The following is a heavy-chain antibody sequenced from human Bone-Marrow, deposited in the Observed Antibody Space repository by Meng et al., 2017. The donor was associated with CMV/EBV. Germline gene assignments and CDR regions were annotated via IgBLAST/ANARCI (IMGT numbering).Heavy chain of an antibody. V-gene: IGHV4-59*01. CDR2: IYYSGST. CDR1: GGSISSYY. CDR3: ARDGQAYSPSAWFDP. J-gene: IGHJ5*02. D-gene: IGHD1-26*01. Sequence: SETLFTCTVSGGSISSYYWSWIRQPPGKGLEWIGYIYYSGSTNYNPSLKSRVTISVDTSKNQFSLKLSSVTAADTAVYYCARDGQAYSPSAWFDPWGQGTLVTVSS.